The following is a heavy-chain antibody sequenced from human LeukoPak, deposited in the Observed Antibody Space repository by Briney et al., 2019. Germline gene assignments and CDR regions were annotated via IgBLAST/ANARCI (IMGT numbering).Heavy chain of an antibody. CDR2: ISYDGSNK. D-gene: IGHD5-18*01. V-gene: IGHV3-30*18. J-gene: IGHJ4*02. CDR3: AKDIQLWLRYGPDY. Sequence: PGRSLRLSCAASGFTFSSYGMHWVRQAPGKGLEWVAVISYDGSNKYYADYVKGRFTISRDNSKNTLYLQMNSLRAEDTAVYYCAKDIQLWLRYGPDYWGQGTLVTVSS. CDR1: GFTFSSYG.